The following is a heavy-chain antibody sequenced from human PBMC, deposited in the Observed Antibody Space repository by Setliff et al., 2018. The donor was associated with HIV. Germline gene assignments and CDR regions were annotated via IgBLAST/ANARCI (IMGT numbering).Heavy chain of an antibody. CDR3: AYSGRQLRGPYFDF. Sequence: SGPTLVNPTQTLTLTCTFSGLSLSTSGVGVGWIRQSPGEALEWLAFIYWNNNKHYSTSLKSRLTVTKDTSKNWVVFTMTNMDPVDTATYYCAYSGRQLRGPYFDFWGQGTPVTVSS. J-gene: IGHJ4*02. D-gene: IGHD1-1*01. CDR1: GLSLSTSGVG. V-gene: IGHV2-5*01. CDR2: IYWNNNK.